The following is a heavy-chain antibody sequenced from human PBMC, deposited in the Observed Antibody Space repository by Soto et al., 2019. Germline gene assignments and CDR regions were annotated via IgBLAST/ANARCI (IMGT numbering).Heavy chain of an antibody. D-gene: IGHD3-3*01. J-gene: IGHJ6*02. Sequence: GESLKISCQGSGYSFTSYWIRWVRQMPGEGLEWMGRIDPSNSYTNYSPSFQGHVTISADKSISTAYLQWSSLKASDTAMYYCARRRKSDFWSGYYPGSYYYGMDVWGQGTTVTVSS. V-gene: IGHV5-10-1*01. CDR1: GYSFTSYW. CDR3: ARRRKSDFWSGYYPGSYYYGMDV. CDR2: IDPSNSYT.